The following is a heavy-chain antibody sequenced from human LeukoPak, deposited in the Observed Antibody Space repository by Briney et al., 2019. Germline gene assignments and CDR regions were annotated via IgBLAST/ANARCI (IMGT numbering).Heavy chain of an antibody. CDR2: FDPEDGET. D-gene: IGHD6-13*01. J-gene: IGHJ4*02. CDR1: GYTLTELS. Sequence: GASVEVSCKVSGYTLTELSMHGVRQAPGKGLEGMGGFDPEDGETIYAQKFQGRVTMTEDTSTDTAYMELSSLRSEDTAVYYCAAQIAAAGYFDYWGQGTLVTVSS. CDR3: AAQIAAAGYFDY. V-gene: IGHV1-24*01.